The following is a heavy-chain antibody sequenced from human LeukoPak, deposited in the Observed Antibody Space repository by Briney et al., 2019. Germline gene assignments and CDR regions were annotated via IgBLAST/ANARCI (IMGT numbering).Heavy chain of an antibody. V-gene: IGHV3-23*01. D-gene: IGHD1/OR15-1a*01. Sequence: SGGSLRLSCAASGFTFSSYAMIWVRQAPGKGLEWVSAISNSGDSTYYADSVKGRFTISRDNSKNTLYMQMNSLGAEDTAVYYCTMNWNKDYWGQGTLVTVSS. CDR1: GFTFSSYA. CDR2: ISNSGDST. J-gene: IGHJ4*02. CDR3: TMNWNKDY.